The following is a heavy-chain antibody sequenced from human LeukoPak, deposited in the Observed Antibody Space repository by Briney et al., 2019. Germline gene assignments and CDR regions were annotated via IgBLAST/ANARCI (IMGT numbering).Heavy chain of an antibody. CDR3: ARGIIVAGKSIDY. D-gene: IGHD5-12*01. CDR1: GFTFSSYW. J-gene: IGHJ4*02. Sequence: GGSLRLSCAASGFTFSSYWMHWVRQAPGKGLVWVSRINDDGSSTYYADSVKGRFTISRDNAKSALYLQMSSLRAEDTAVYYCARGIIVAGKSIDYWGQGTLVTVSS. CDR2: INDDGSST. V-gene: IGHV3-74*01.